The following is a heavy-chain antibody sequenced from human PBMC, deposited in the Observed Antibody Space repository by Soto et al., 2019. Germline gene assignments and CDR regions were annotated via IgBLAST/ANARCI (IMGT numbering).Heavy chain of an antibody. V-gene: IGHV3-23*01. D-gene: IGHD3-3*01. CDR1: GFTFSSYA. CDR2: ISGSGGST. J-gene: IGHJ5*02. Sequence: GGSLRLSCAASGFTFSSYAMSWVRQAPGKGLEWVSAISGSGGSTYYADSVKGRFTISRDNSKNTLYLQMNSLRAEDTAVYYCAKELPYYDFWSGSGWFDPWGQGTLVTVSS. CDR3: AKELPYYDFWSGSGWFDP.